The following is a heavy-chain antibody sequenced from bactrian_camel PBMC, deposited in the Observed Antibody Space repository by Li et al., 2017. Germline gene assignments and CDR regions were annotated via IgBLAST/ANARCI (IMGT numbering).Heavy chain of an antibody. CDR1: GIQRKDYC. J-gene: IGHJ4*01. CDR2: IYTGDDST. CDR3: AANVAYGSSWSAFCNGVHPALYAY. Sequence: HVQLVESGGGSVQAGGSLTLSCTASGIQRKDYCLGWFRQHPGKDRVRVAAIYTGDDSTYYSDFAKDRFAISHDNAKKTLTLQMNSLKPEDTAMYYCAANVAYGSSWSAFCNGVHPALYAYSGQGTQVTVS. V-gene: IGHV3S1*01. D-gene: IGHD6*01.